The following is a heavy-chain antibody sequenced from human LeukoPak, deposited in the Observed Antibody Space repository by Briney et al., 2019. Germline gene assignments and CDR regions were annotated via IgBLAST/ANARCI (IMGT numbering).Heavy chain of an antibody. CDR1: GGSISSSSYY. Sequence: SETLSLTCTVSGGSISSSSYYWGWIRQPPGKGLEWIGSIYYSGSTYYNPSLKSRVTISVDTSKNQFSLKLSSVTAADTAVYYCARHIAVAGHPDYFDYWGQGTLVTVSS. V-gene: IGHV4-39*01. D-gene: IGHD6-19*01. J-gene: IGHJ4*02. CDR3: ARHIAVAGHPDYFDY. CDR2: IYYSGST.